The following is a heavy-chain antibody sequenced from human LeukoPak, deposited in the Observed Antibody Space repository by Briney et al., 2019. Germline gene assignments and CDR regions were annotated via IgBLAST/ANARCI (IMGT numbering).Heavy chain of an antibody. V-gene: IGHV1-46*01. D-gene: IGHD6-13*01. Sequence: ASVKASCKASGYTFTSYYMHWVRQAPGQGLEWMGIINPSGGSTSYAQKFQGRVTMTRDTSTSTVYTELSSLRSEDTAVYYCARDKQQLDYFDYWGQGTLVTVSS. J-gene: IGHJ4*02. CDR2: INPSGGST. CDR1: GYTFTSYY. CDR3: ARDKQQLDYFDY.